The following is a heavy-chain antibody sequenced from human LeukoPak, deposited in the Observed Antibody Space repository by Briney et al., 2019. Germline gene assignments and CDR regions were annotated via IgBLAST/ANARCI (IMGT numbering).Heavy chain of an antibody. CDR2: IYYSGST. Sequence: SETLSLTCTVSGGSISSSSYYWGWIRQPPGKGLEWIGSIYYSGSTYYNPSLKSRVTISVDTSKNRFSLRLSSVTAADTAVYYCAKSGGDTTYFFGAFDIWGQGTMVTVSS. D-gene: IGHD1-1*01. CDR1: GGSISSSSYY. V-gene: IGHV4-39*07. J-gene: IGHJ3*02. CDR3: AKSGGDTTYFFGAFDI.